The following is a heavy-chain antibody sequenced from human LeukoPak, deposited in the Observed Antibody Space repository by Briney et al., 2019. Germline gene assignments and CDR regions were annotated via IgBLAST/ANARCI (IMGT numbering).Heavy chain of an antibody. V-gene: IGHV3-66*01. CDR1: GLSVSGNY. J-gene: IGHJ4*02. CDR3: TYGDYPLTY. Sequence: GGSLRLSCTASGLSVSGNYWHWVRQAPGKALEWVSIIYSDGKTLYAKSVKGRFTFSRDKSKNTFYLQMNSLRAEDTAVYFCTYGDYPLTYWGQGTLVTVSS. CDR2: IYSDGKT. D-gene: IGHD4-17*01.